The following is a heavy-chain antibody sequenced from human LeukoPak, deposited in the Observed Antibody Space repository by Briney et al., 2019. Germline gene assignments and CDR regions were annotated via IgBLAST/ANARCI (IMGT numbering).Heavy chain of an antibody. Sequence: GASVKVSCKASGGTFSSYAISWVQQAPGQGLEWMGGIIPIFGTANYAQKFQGRVTITTDESTSTAYMELSSLRSEDTAVYYCASTYCTNGVCYAGPFDYWGQGTLVTVSS. V-gene: IGHV1-69*05. CDR3: ASTYCTNGVCYAGPFDY. CDR1: GGTFSSYA. D-gene: IGHD2-8*01. CDR2: IIPIFGTA. J-gene: IGHJ4*02.